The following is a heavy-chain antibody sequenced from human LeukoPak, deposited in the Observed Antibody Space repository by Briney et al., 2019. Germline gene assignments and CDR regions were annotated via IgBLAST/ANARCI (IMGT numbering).Heavy chain of an antibody. J-gene: IGHJ4*02. D-gene: IGHD2-21*01. CDR3: ARDFLGQFLPLDY. CDR2: TFFRSKWYT. CDR1: GDNVSSSIAA. V-gene: IGHV6-1*01. Sequence: SQTLSLTCAISGDNVSSSIAAWNWIRQSPSRGLEWLGRTFFRSKWYTDYATSVRSRITINPDTSENQFSLHLNSVTPEDTAVYYCARDFLGQFLPLDYWGQGTPVTVSS.